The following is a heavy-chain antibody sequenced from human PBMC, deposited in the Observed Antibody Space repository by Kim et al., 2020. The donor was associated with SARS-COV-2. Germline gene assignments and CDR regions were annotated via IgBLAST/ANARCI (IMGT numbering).Heavy chain of an antibody. D-gene: IGHD3-22*01. CDR3: AREGSSGYFDY. CDR1: GFTFSSYS. V-gene: IGHV3-21*01. J-gene: IGHJ4*02. CDR2: ISSSSSYI. Sequence: GGSLRLSCAASGFTFSSYSMNWVRQAPGKGLEWVSSISSSSSYIYYADSVKGRFTISRDNAKNSLYLQMNSLRAEDMAVYYCAREGSSGYFDYWGQGTLVTVSS.